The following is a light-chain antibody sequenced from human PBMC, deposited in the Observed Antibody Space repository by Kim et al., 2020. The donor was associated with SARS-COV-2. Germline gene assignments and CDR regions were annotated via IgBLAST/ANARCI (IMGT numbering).Light chain of an antibody. Sequence: SACMGDRVNITCRERQSVSRHLNWYQQKPGKAPKLVIYAASTVKSEAPLRFSGSTSGTDFTLTVSSLQPEDCATYFCQQSYSTPYTFGQGTKL. CDR3: QQSYSTPYT. J-gene: IGKJ2*01. CDR2: AAS. V-gene: IGKV1-39*01. CDR1: QSVSRH.